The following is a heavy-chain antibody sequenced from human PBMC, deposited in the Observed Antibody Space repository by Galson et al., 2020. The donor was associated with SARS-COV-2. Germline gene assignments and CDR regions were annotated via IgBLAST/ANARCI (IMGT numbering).Heavy chain of an antibody. J-gene: IGHJ6*02. CDR2: INLSGRT. Sequence: SQTLSLTCAVFGGSFSGYSWTWIRQPPGKGLEWIGEINLSGRTMYNPSLKSRVSMPVDTSKNQFSLRLSSVTAADTAVYYCARGFDGLYDSSGFFGLGVFFYYGLDVWGQGTTVSVSS. V-gene: IGHV4-34*01. CDR3: ARGFDGLYDSSGFFGLGVFFYYGLDV. CDR1: GGSFSGYS. D-gene: IGHD3-22*01.